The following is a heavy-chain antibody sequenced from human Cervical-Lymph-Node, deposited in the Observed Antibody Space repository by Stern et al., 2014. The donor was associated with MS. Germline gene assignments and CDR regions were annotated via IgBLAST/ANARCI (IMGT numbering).Heavy chain of an antibody. V-gene: IGHV3-21*01. CDR1: GLTFSSHS. CDR2: ISSSSTYI. CDR3: ASGGWGV. Sequence: EDQLVESRGGLVKPGGSLRLSCAASGLTFSSHSMNWVRQAPGKGLEWVSSISSSSTYIFYADSVKGRSTISRDDAKNSLYLQMNSLRVEDTAVYYCASGGWGVWGQGTMVTVSA. D-gene: IGHD3-16*01. J-gene: IGHJ3*01.